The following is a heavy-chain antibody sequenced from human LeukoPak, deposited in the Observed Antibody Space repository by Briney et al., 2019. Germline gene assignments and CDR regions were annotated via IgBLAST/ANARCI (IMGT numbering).Heavy chain of an antibody. V-gene: IGHV5-10-1*01. J-gene: IGHJ6*02. CDR1: GARFTSHW. CDR3: ARHYSNDAMDV. D-gene: IGHD4-11*01. CDR2: IDPSDSYT. Sequence: GEPLKISCKVSGARFTSHWISWVRQMPGKGLEWMGRIDPSDSYTNYSPSFQGHVTISDDKSISTPYLQWSNLKASDTAMYYCARHYSNDAMDVWGQGTTVTASS.